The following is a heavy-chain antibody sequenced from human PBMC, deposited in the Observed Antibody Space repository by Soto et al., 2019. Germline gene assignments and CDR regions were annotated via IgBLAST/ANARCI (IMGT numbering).Heavy chain of an antibody. D-gene: IGHD6-25*01. V-gene: IGHV3-23*01. CDR2: ISGSGGTT. CDR1: GFTFSNYA. J-gene: IGHJ4*02. CDR3: AKFFVETGSNSGWPWSFHY. Sequence: EVQLLESGGGLVQPGRSLRLSCAASGFTFSNYAMSWVRQAPGQGLDWVSAISGSGGTTYYADSVKVRFTISRDNSKNTLFLQMNSLRAEDAAVYYCAKFFVETGSNSGWPWSFHYWGQGTLVTVSS.